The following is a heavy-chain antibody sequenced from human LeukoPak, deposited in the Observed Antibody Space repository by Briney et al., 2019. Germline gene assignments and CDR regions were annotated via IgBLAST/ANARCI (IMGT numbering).Heavy chain of an antibody. J-gene: IGHJ6*02. CDR3: AKRITMVRGANYGMDV. CDR1: GFTFTTFG. CDR2: ISASGGHE. Sequence: GGSLRLSCAASGFTFTTFGMNWVRQAPGQGLEWVSAISASGGHEFYADSVKGRSTVSRDNSKNTLYLQMNSLRAEDTAVYYCAKRITMVRGANYGMDVWGQGTTVTVSS. V-gene: IGHV3-23*01. D-gene: IGHD3-10*01.